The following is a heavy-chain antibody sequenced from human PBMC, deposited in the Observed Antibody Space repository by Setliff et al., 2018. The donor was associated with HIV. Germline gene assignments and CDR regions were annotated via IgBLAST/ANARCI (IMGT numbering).Heavy chain of an antibody. CDR3: ARHGGGYSYDY. V-gene: IGHV4-59*08. D-gene: IGHD5-18*01. Sequence: SETLSLTCTVSGGSISSYYWSWIRQPPGKGLEWIGYNYNSGSPNYNPSLESRVTISVDMSKNQFSLKLNSVTAADTAVYYCARHGGGYSYDYWGQGTRVTVS. CDR1: GGSISSYY. J-gene: IGHJ4*02. CDR2: NYNSGSP.